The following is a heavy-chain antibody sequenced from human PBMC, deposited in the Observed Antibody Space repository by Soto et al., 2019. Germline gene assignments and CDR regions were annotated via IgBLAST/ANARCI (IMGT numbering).Heavy chain of an antibody. CDR2: MNPNSGNT. V-gene: IGHV1-8*01. D-gene: IGHD2-15*01. CDR3: ARSRRGSAGLIVAVVAATRGSYYYYLAV. CDR1: GYTFTSYD. Sequence: QVQLVQSGAEVKKPGASVKVSCTASGYTFTSYDINWVRQATGQGLEWMGWMNPNSGNTGYAQKFQGRVTMTRTTSISTAHMELSSLRSEDTPVYYCARSRRGSAGLIVAVVAATRGSYYYYLAVWGKGTTDTVSS. J-gene: IGHJ6*03.